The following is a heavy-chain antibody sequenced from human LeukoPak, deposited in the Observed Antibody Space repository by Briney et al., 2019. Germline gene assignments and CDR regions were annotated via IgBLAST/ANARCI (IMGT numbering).Heavy chain of an antibody. J-gene: IGHJ4*02. CDR1: GYSFTGHY. V-gene: IGHV1-2*02. Sequence: ASVKVSCKASGYSFTGHYMHWVRQAPGQGLEWMGWINPNSGGTKYAQKFQDRVTMTTDTSTSTAYMELRSLRSDDTAVYYCARDTPFPLYYDSSGYSDYWGQGTLVTVSS. D-gene: IGHD3-22*01. CDR2: INPNSGGT. CDR3: ARDTPFPLYYDSSGYSDY.